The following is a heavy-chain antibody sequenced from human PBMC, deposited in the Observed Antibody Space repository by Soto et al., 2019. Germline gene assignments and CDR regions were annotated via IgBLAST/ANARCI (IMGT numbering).Heavy chain of an antibody. Sequence: PGGSLRLSCAASGFTFSSYGMHWVRQAPGKGLEWVAVISYDGSNKYYADSVKGRFTISRDNSKNTLYLQMNSLRAEDTAVYYCANPGRIASSWYCRNWFDNWGQETLVTVSS. J-gene: IGHJ5*02. V-gene: IGHV3-30*18. CDR2: ISYDGSNK. CDR3: ANPGRIASSWYCRNWFDN. D-gene: IGHD6-13*01. CDR1: GFTFSSYG.